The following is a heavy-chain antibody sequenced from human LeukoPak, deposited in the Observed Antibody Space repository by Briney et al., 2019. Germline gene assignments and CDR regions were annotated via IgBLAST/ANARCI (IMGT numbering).Heavy chain of an antibody. CDR1: GGSISSYY. D-gene: IGHD5-24*01. CDR3: ARVGNGYNGYYFDY. V-gene: IGHV4-59*01. J-gene: IGHJ4*02. Sequence: SETLSLTCTVSGGSISSYYWSWIRQPPGKGLEWIGYIYYSGSTNYNPSLKSRVTISVDTSKNQFSLKLSSVTAADTAVYYCARVGNGYNGYYFDYWGQGTLVTVSS. CDR2: IYYSGST.